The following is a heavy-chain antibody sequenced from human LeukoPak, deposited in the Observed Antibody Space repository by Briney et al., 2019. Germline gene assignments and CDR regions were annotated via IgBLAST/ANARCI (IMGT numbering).Heavy chain of an antibody. CDR3: AKGPEAGYSSGWYGDNWFDP. D-gene: IGHD6-19*01. Sequence: AGRSLRLSCAASGFTFDDYAMHWVRQAPGKGLEWVSGISWNSGSIGYADSVKGRFTISRDNAKNSLYPQMNSLRAEDTALYYCAKGPEAGYSSGWYGDNWFDPWGQGTLVTVSS. CDR1: GFTFDDYA. V-gene: IGHV3-9*01. CDR2: ISWNSGSI. J-gene: IGHJ5*02.